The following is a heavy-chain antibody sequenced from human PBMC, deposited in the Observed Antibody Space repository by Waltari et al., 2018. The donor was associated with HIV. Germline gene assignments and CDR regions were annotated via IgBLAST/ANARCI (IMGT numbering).Heavy chain of an antibody. V-gene: IGHV3-13*01. CDR1: GFTFSSYD. J-gene: IGHJ6*02. CDR3: ARGGGLGTFSTLGHGMDV. D-gene: IGHD1-26*01. CDR2: IGPASET. Sequence: VQLVESGGGLVQPGGSLRLSCVASGFTFSSYDMHWVRQVTGKGLGGVSTIGPASETSSSDSVEVRFTPSRENAKRSIYLQMDSLRAGDTAVYYCARGGGLGTFSTLGHGMDVWGQGTTVIVSS.